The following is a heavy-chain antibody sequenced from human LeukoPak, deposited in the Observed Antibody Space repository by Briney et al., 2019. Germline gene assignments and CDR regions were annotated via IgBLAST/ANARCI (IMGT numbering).Heavy chain of an antibody. CDR2: INPNSGGT. CDR1: GYTFTGYY. D-gene: IGHD3-3*01. Sequence: ASVKVSCKASGYTFTGYYMHWVRQAPGQGLEWMGWINPNSGGTNYAQRFQGRATMTRDTSISTAHMELSRLRSDDTAVYYCARAKYDLYYYYYYLDVWGKGTTVTVSS. V-gene: IGHV1-2*02. J-gene: IGHJ6*03. CDR3: ARAKYDLYYYYYYLDV.